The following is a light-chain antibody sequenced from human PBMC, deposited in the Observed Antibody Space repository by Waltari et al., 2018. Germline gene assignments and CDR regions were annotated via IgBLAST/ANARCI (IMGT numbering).Light chain of an antibody. CDR3: CSYTSTSTYV. Sequence: WYQPHPGTAPKLIIYEVSKRPSGVSLRFSGSKAGSTASLTISGLQAEDETTYYCCSYTSTSTYVFGNGTKVAVL. CDR2: EVS. J-gene: IGLJ1*01. V-gene: IGLV2-23*02.